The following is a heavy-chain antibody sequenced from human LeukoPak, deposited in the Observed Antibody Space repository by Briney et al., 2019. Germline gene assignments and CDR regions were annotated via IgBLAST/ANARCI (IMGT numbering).Heavy chain of an antibody. V-gene: IGHV3-30*18. CDR2: ISYDGSNK. D-gene: IGHD5-18*01. CDR3: AKDRSYGSYFDY. J-gene: IGHJ4*02. CDR1: GFTFSSYG. Sequence: GRSLRLSCAASGFTFSSYGMHWVRQAPGKGLEWVAVISYDGSNKYYADSVKGRFTISRDNSKNTLYLQMNSLRAEDTAVYYCAKDRSYGSYFDYWGQGTLVTVSS.